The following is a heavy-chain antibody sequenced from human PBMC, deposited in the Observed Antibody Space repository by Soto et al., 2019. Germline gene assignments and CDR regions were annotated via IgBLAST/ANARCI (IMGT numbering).Heavy chain of an antibody. Sequence: EVQLVESGGGLVKPGGSRRLSGAASGFTFISFSMNWARQAPGRGLEWVSSISSSSSYIYYADSVKGRFTISRDNAKNSLYLQMNSLRAEDTAVYYCARDQVAGTRYFDLWGRGTLVTVSS. CDR3: ARDQVAGTRYFDL. J-gene: IGHJ2*01. D-gene: IGHD6-19*01. CDR2: ISSSSSYI. V-gene: IGHV3-21*01. CDR1: GFTFISFS.